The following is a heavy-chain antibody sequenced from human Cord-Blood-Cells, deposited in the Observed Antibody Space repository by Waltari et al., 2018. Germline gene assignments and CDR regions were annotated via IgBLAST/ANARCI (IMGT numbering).Heavy chain of an antibody. CDR1: GGTFTSYA. CDR2: IIPIFGTA. D-gene: IGHD6-13*01. CDR3: ARGGIAAAGLDY. J-gene: IGHJ4*02. Sequence: QVQLVQSGAEVKKPGSSVKVSCKGSGGTFTSYAIIWLRQAPGQALEWMGGIIPIFGTANYAQKFQGRVTITADESTSTAYMELSSLRSEDTAVYYCARGGIAAAGLDYWGQGTLVTVSS. V-gene: IGHV1-69*01.